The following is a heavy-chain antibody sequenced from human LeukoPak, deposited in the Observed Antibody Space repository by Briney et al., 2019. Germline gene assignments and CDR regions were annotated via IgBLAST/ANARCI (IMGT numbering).Heavy chain of an antibody. V-gene: IGHV4-39*07. J-gene: IGHJ6*02. D-gene: IGHD6-13*01. CDR2: IYYSGST. Sequence: SETLSLTCTVSGGSISSSSYYWGWIRQPPGKGLEWIGSIYYSGSTYYNPSLKSRVTISVDTSKNQFSLKLSSVTAADTAVYYCARETKPGLGLSSSWYLDVWGQGTTVTVS. CDR1: GGSISSSSYY. CDR3: ARETKPGLGLSSSWYLDV.